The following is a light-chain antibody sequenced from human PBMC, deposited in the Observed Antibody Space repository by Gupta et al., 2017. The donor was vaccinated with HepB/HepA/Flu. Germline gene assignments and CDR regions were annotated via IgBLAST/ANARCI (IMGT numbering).Light chain of an antibody. CDR1: SDSVSTNSY. CDR2: NTN. J-gene: IGLJ3*02. Sequence: TVVIQEPSFSGSPGGTVTLTCGLSSDSVSTNSYPSWYEQTPGQAPRTLIYNTNTRSSGVPDRFSGSIRGNKAALTITGAQADDESDYYCVLYMGSGVWVFGGGTHLTVL. V-gene: IGLV8-61*01. CDR3: VLYMGSGVWV.